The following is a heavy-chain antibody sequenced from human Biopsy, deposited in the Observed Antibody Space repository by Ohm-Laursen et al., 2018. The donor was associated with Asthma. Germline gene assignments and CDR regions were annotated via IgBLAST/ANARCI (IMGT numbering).Heavy chain of an antibody. V-gene: IGHV3-53*03. CDR3: ARFVQAEEGVF. J-gene: IGHJ4*02. CDR2: IYSGGGT. Sequence: SLRLSCAASGFTVSTNGMSWVRQPPGKGLEWVSVIYSGGGTYYADSVKGRFTISRDNPRNSLYLQMNSLRAEDTAVYLCARFVQAEEGVFWGQGTRVTVSP. CDR1: GFTVSTNG. D-gene: IGHD3-3*01.